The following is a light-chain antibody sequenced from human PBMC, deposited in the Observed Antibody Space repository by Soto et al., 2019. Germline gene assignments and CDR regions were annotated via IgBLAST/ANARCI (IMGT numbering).Light chain of an antibody. J-gene: IGLJ2*01. CDR2: DVT. V-gene: IGLV2-11*01. CDR1: GSDVGGYDF. CDR3: CSFVDTYTVV. Sequence: QSALTQPRSVSGSPGQSVTISCTGTGSDVGGYDFVSWYQQHPGKAPKLMIYDVTKRPSGVPDRFSGSKSDNTASLTISGLQADDEADYYCCSFVDTYTVVFGGGTKLTVL.